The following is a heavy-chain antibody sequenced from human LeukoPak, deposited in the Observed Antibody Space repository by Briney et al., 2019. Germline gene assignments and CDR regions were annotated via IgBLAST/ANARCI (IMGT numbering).Heavy chain of an antibody. CDR3: ARDNTVTHDGWFDP. Sequence: PSETLSLTCTVSGDSISSYYWSWVRQPPGKGLEWIGYIYYSGSTNYNPSLKSRVTISVDTSKNQFSLTLSSVTAADTAVYYCARDNTVTHDGWFDPWGQGTLVTVSS. V-gene: IGHV4-59*01. CDR1: GDSISSYY. D-gene: IGHD4-11*01. J-gene: IGHJ5*02. CDR2: IYYSGST.